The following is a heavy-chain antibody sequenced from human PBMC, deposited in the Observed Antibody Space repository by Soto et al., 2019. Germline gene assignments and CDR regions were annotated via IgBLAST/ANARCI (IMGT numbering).Heavy chain of an antibody. J-gene: IGHJ4*02. V-gene: IGHV4-39*01. CDR3: ARQLPEYGDYFDY. CDR1: GGSISSSSYY. CDR2: IYYSGST. D-gene: IGHD4-17*01. Sequence: PSETPSLTCAASGGSISSSSYYWGWIRQPPGKGLEWIGSIYYSGSTYYNPSLKSRVTISVDTSKNQFSLKLSSVTAADTAVYYCARQLPEYGDYFDYWGQGTLVTV.